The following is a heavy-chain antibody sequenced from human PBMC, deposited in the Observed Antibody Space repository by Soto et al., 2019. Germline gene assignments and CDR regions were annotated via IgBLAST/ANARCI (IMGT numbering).Heavy chain of an antibody. CDR1: GGSFSSDSFM. CDR2: INYSGTT. D-gene: IGHD1-26*01. V-gene: IGHV4-31*03. CDR3: ARDHKWDGMDV. Sequence: SETLSLTCSVSGGSFSSDSFMWSWVRQFPGKGLEWIGYINYSGTTYYNPSLRSRITMSVDTSKNQFSLNLSSVTAADTAVYYCARDHKWDGMDVWGQGTTVTVSS. J-gene: IGHJ6*02.